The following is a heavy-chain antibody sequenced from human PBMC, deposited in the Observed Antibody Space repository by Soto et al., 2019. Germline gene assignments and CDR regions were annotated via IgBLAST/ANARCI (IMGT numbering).Heavy chain of an antibody. V-gene: IGHV3-30*18. D-gene: IGHD5-12*01. CDR1: GFTFSSYG. Sequence: QVQLVESGGGVVQPGRSLRLSCAASGFTFSSYGMHWVRQAPGKGLEWVAVISDDGSNKYYADSMKGRFTISGDNSKNTVYLQVNNLRGEDEAVYYCAKALAEGYNSPLDFDYWGQGTLVTVSS. J-gene: IGHJ4*02. CDR2: ISDDGSNK. CDR3: AKALAEGYNSPLDFDY.